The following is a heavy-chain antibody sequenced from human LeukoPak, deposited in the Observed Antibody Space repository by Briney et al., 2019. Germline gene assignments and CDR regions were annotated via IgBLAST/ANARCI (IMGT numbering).Heavy chain of an antibody. CDR2: ISSSRRYM. CDR3: AKDLARIAMIVVVIRRDYYYYGMDV. V-gene: IGHV3-21*04. CDR1: GFPFSRYS. J-gene: IGHJ6*02. Sequence: GGSRILSCAASGFPFSRYSMNWVRQAPGKGREWVSSISSSRRYMYNADSVKGRFTISRNKSKNTLNLQITSLRPEDTAVYYCAKDLARIAMIVVVIRRDYYYYGMDVWGQGTTVTVSS. D-gene: IGHD3-22*01.